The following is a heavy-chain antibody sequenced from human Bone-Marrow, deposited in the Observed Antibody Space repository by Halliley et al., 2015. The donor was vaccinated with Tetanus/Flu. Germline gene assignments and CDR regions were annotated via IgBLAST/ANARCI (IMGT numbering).Heavy chain of an antibody. CDR1: GGSISSYY. D-gene: IGHD6-25*01. Sequence: TLSLTCTVSGGSISSYYWTWIRQPPGKGLEWIGYIYNSGTTNYNPSLESRLTISVDTSKNHFSLNLKSVTAADTAVYYCAKTAATAPGAFDVWGQGTLVAVSS. V-gene: IGHV4-59*12. CDR2: IYNSGTT. CDR3: AKTAATAPGAFDV. J-gene: IGHJ3*01.